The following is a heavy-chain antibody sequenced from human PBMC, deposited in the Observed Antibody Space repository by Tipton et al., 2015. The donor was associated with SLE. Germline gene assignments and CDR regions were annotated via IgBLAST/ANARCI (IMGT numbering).Heavy chain of an antibody. V-gene: IGHV4-59*01. CDR1: GGSISSYY. CDR2: IYYSGST. D-gene: IGHD2/OR15-2a*01. Sequence: TLSLTCTVSGGSISSYYWSWIRQPPGKGLEWIGYIYYSGSTNYNPSLKSRVTISVDTSKNQFSLKLSSVTAADTAVYYCARVTGEYDYYYYMDVWGKGTTVTVSS. J-gene: IGHJ6*03. CDR3: ARVTGEYDYYYYMDV.